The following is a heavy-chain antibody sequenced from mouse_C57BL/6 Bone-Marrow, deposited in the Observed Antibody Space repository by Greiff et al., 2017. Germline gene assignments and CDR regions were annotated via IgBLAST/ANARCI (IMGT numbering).Heavy chain of an antibody. CDR3: ASLNWDGAWFAY. V-gene: IGHV2-9-1*01. D-gene: IGHD4-1*01. CDR1: GFSLTSYA. Sequence: VKLVESGPGLVAPSQSLSITCTVSGFSLTSYAISWVRQPPGKGLEWLGVIWTGGGTNYNSALKSRLSISKDNSKSQVFLKMNSLQTDDTARYYCASLNWDGAWFAYWGQGTLVTVSA. J-gene: IGHJ3*01. CDR2: IWTGGGT.